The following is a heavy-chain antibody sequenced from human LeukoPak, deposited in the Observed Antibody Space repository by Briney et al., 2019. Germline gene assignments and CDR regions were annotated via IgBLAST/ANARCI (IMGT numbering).Heavy chain of an antibody. CDR1: GFTVSSNY. Sequence: LAGGSLRLSCAASGFTVSSNYMSWVRQAPGKGLEWVSVIYSGGSTYYADSVKGRFTISRDNSKNTVSLQMTSLRSEDTAVYYCAREGLAEGYWGQGVLVTVSS. V-gene: IGHV3-53*05. J-gene: IGHJ4*02. CDR2: IYSGGST. CDR3: AREGLAEGY. D-gene: IGHD1-14*01.